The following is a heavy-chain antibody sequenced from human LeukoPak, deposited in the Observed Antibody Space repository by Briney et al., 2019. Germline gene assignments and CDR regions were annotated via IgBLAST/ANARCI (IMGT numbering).Heavy chain of an antibody. V-gene: IGHV4-59*01. Sequence: PSETLSLTCTVSGGSISSYYWSWIRQPPGKGLEWIGYIYYSGGTNYNPSLKSRVTISVDTSKNQFSLKLSSVTAADTAVYYCARESSYYDSSGYQSHFDYWGQGTLVTVSS. J-gene: IGHJ4*02. D-gene: IGHD3-22*01. CDR3: ARESSYYDSSGYQSHFDY. CDR1: GGSISSYY. CDR2: IYYSGGT.